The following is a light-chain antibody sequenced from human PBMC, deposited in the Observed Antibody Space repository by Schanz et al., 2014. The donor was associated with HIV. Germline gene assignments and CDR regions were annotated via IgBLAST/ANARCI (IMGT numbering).Light chain of an antibody. J-gene: IGKJ4*01. Sequence: EVVLTQSPGTLSLSPGERATLSCRASQTVSNTFLAWYQQKLGQAPRLLIYGASSRATGIPARFSGSGSGTEFTLTVSSLEPEDFAVYYCQQRSNWLTFGGGTKVEIK. CDR3: QQRSNWLT. CDR1: QTVSNTF. V-gene: IGKV3D-20*02. CDR2: GAS.